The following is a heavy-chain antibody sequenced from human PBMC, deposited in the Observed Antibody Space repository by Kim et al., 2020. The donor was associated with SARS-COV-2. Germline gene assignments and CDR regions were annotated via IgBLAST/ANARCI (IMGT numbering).Heavy chain of an antibody. V-gene: IGHV2-5*02. Sequence: SGPTLVNPTQTLTLTCSFSGFSLSTSGVGVGWIRQPPGQALEWLAVIYWDDDWRRSPSLKNRLTITKDTSKNQVVLTMTNMDPADTATYLCAHSLYDSRTWFDPWGQGILVSVSS. CDR3: AHSLYDSRTWFDP. CDR1: GFSLSTSGVG. D-gene: IGHD3-22*01. CDR2: IYWDDDW. J-gene: IGHJ5*02.